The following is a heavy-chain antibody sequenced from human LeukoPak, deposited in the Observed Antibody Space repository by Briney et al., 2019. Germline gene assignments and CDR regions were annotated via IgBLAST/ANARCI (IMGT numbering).Heavy chain of an antibody. V-gene: IGHV3-48*03. J-gene: IGHJ4*02. CDR2: ISSSGSTI. CDR3: ASIDFRITMSIDC. D-gene: IGHD3-10*02. Sequence: GGSLRLSCAASGFTFSSYEMNWVRQAPGKGLEWVSYISSSGSTIYYADSVKGRFTISRDNAENSLYLQMNSLRAEDTAVYYCASIDFRITMSIDCWGQGTLVTVSS. CDR1: GFTFSSYE.